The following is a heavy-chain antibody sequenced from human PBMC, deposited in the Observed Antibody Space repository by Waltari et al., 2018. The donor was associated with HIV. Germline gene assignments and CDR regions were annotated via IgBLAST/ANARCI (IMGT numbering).Heavy chain of an antibody. CDR2: ISTTGSTV. V-gene: IGHV3-48*03. J-gene: IGHJ4*02. CDR3: TRGLRLLRSILPFDY. D-gene: IGHD1-26*01. Sequence: EVQLVQSGGGLVQPGGSLRLSCAASGFSFSSYEMHWVRQAPGKGLEWVSYISTTGSTVYYADSVKGRFTISRDNAKKSLYLQMNSLRAEDMAVYYCTRGLRLLRSILPFDYWGQGTLVPVSS. CDR1: GFSFSSYE.